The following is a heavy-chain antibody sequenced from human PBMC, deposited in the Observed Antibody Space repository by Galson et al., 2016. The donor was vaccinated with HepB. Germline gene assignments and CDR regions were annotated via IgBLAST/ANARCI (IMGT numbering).Heavy chain of an antibody. J-gene: IGHJ6*02. D-gene: IGHD3-3*01. Sequence: SLRLSCAASGFTFSSYAMSWVRQAPGKGLEWVSGISYDASNKHYADSVKGRFTISRDNSKNTLYLQMNSLRAEDTAVYYCAKDQGFLVWLFFDSYYYYSMDVWGQGTTVTVSS. CDR2: ISYDASNK. V-gene: IGHV3-30*18. CDR3: AKDQGFLVWLFFDSYYYYSMDV. CDR1: GFTFSSYA.